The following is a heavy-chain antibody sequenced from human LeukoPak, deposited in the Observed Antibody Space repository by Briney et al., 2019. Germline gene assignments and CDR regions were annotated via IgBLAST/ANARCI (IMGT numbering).Heavy chain of an antibody. J-gene: IGHJ6*03. V-gene: IGHV3-30*18. D-gene: IGHD4-17*01. Sequence: VGSLRLSCAASGFTSSSYGMHWVRQAPGKGLEWVAVISYDGSYKYYADSVKGRFTISRDNSKNTLYLQMNSLRAEDTAVYYCAKDLAELDYGESYYYMDVWGKGTTVTVSS. CDR2: ISYDGSYK. CDR3: AKDLAELDYGESYYYMDV. CDR1: GFTSSSYG.